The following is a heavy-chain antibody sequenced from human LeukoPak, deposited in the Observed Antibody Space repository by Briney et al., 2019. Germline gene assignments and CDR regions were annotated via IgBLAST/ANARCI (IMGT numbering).Heavy chain of an antibody. V-gene: IGHV3-74*01. CDR3: THYSTTVLTH. D-gene: IGHD4-23*01. CDR2: INSYGSDT. Sequence: GGSLRLSCAASGFTFSSYWMHWVRHAPGKGLVWVSRINSYGSDTNYADSVKGRFTISRDNAKNTLYLQMNSLRAEDTATYYCTHYSTTVLTHWGQGTLVTVSS. J-gene: IGHJ4*02. CDR1: GFTFSSYW.